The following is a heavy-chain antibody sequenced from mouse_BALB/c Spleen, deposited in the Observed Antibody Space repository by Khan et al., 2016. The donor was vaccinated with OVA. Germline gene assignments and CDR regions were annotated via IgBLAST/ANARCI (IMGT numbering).Heavy chain of an antibody. CDR3: TRSNCHASGLYALTY. CDR1: GYTFTSYW. CDR2: ISPGSGRP. J-gene: IGHJ4*01. Sequence: DLVKPGASVKLSCKASGYTFTSYWINWLKQRPGQGLEWIGQISPGSGRPEYHQMFTVKATMTVDPSSTTACIQLSSLSSADSAVNSSTRSNCHASGLYALTYWGPRSSFTVSS. V-gene: IGHV1S41*01. D-gene: IGHD6-1*01.